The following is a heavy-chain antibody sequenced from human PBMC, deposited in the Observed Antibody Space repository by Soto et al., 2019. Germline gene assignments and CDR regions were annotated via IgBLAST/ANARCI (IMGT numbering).Heavy chain of an antibody. Sequence: QVQLVQSGAEVKKPGSSLKVSCKASGGIFSDFSFSWVRQAPGQGLEWMGGIMPIFGGPDYAQRFRGRVTITADEVTRTAFRELRGLTSEDTATYYCASSLRMPGIGNYYYGMDVWGQGTTVTVSS. D-gene: IGHD6-13*01. CDR2: IMPIFGGP. CDR3: ASSLRMPGIGNYYYGMDV. V-gene: IGHV1-69*12. CDR1: GGIFSDFS. J-gene: IGHJ6*02.